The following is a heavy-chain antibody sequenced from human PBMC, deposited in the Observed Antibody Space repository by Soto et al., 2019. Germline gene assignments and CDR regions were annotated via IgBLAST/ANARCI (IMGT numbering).Heavy chain of an antibody. J-gene: IGHJ4*02. V-gene: IGHV1-58*01. D-gene: IGHD4-17*01. Sequence: ASVKVSCKASGFTFTSSAVQWVRQARGQRLEWIGWVVVGSGNTNYAQKFQERVTITRDMSTSTAYMELSSLRSEDTAVYYCAALATTAYYFDYWGQGTLVTVSS. CDR1: GFTFTSSA. CDR2: VVVGSGNT. CDR3: AALATTAYYFDY.